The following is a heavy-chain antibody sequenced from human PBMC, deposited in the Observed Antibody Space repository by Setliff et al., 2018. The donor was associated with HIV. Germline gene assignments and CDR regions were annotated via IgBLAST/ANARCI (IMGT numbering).Heavy chain of an antibody. D-gene: IGHD3-10*01. CDR1: GFIFSSYE. CDR2: ISSSGSPI. Sequence: GSLRLSCAASGFIFSSYEMNWVRQAPGKGLEWVSYISSSGSPIHYADSVRGRFTISRDNAKKSLYLQMNSLRAEDTAVYYCARASGYYGDSWFDPWGQGTLVTVSS. J-gene: IGHJ5*02. CDR3: ARASGYYGDSWFDP. V-gene: IGHV3-48*03.